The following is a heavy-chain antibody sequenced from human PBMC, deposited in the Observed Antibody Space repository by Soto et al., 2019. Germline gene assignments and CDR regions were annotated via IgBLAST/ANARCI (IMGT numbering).Heavy chain of an antibody. CDR1: VYTFTDYY. J-gene: IGHJ4*02. CDR2: VDPEDGET. D-gene: IGHD3-3*01. CDR3: ATVQGASTYYDFWSGYYGDYFDY. Sequence: ASVKVSCKVSVYTFTDYYMHWVQQAPGKGLEWMGPVDPEDGETIYAEKFQGRVTITADTSTDTAYMELSSLRSEDTAVYYCATVQGASTYYDFWSGYYGDYFDYWGQGTLVTVSS. V-gene: IGHV1-69-2*01.